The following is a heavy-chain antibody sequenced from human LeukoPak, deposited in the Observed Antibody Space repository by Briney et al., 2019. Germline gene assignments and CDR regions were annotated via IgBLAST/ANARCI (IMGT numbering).Heavy chain of an antibody. CDR3: ARAYYYDTSATPDY. D-gene: IGHD3-22*01. CDR2: SYSGGST. CDR1: DFTVSGNY. V-gene: IGHV3-66*01. Sequence: GGSLRLSCAASDFTVSGNYMSWVRQAPGKGLEWVSVSYSGGSTYYADSVKGRFTTTRDNSKNTLYLQMNSLRAEDTAVYYCARAYYYDTSATPDYWGQGTLVTVSS. J-gene: IGHJ4*02.